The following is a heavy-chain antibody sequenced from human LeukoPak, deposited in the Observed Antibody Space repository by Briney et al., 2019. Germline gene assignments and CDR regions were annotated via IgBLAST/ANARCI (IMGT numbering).Heavy chain of an antibody. CDR1: GGSFSGYY. J-gene: IGHJ4*02. Sequence: SETLSLTCAVYGGSFSGYYWSWIRQPPGKGLEWIGEINHSGSTNYNPSLKSRVTISVDTSKNQFSLKLSSVTAADTAVHYCARVNPVNYYDSSGYGPNFDYWGQGTLVTVSS. CDR2: INHSGST. V-gene: IGHV4-34*01. CDR3: ARVNPVNYYDSSGYGPNFDY. D-gene: IGHD3-22*01.